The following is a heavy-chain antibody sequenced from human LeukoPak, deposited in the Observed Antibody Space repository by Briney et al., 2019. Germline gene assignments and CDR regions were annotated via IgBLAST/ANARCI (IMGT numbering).Heavy chain of an antibody. J-gene: IGHJ6*03. CDR2: SSAYNGNT. D-gene: IGHD6-13*01. CDR3: SSDRLAAAGYYYYYYMDV. Sequence: GASVKVSCKASGYTFTSYGISWVRQAPGQGLEWVGWSSAYNGNTNYAQKPQGRVTITTETTTSTAYMELRSLRTDDTAVYYCSSDRLAAAGYYYYYYMDVWGKGTTVTVSS. V-gene: IGHV1-18*01. CDR1: GYTFTSYG.